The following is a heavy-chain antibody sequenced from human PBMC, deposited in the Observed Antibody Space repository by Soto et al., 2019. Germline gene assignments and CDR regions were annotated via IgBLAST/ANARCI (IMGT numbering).Heavy chain of an antibody. D-gene: IGHD6-13*01. Sequence: QVQLVQSGAEVKKPGASVKVSCKASGYTFTSYAMHWVRQAPGQRLEWMGWINAGNGNTKYSQKFEGRVTITRDTPASTAYMAVSSQRSEDTAGYYCAREGGYSRIPYGMAVWGQGTTVTVSS. CDR3: AREGGYSRIPYGMAV. V-gene: IGHV1-3*01. CDR2: INAGNGNT. CDR1: GYTFTSYA. J-gene: IGHJ6*02.